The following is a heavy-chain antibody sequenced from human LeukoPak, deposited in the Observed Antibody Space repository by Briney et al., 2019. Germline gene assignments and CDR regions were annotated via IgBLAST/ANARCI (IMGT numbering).Heavy chain of an antibody. Sequence: ASVKVSCKASGYTFTSYDINWVRHATGRGLEWMGWMNPNSGNTGYAQKFQGRVTMTRNTSISTAYMELSSLRSEDTAVYYCARSAISGSYPLGYWGQGTLVTVSS. V-gene: IGHV1-8*01. CDR2: MNPNSGNT. CDR3: ARSAISGSYPLGY. D-gene: IGHD1-26*01. J-gene: IGHJ4*02. CDR1: GYTFTSYD.